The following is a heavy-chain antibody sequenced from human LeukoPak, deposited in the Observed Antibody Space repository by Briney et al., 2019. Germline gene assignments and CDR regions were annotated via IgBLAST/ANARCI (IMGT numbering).Heavy chain of an antibody. J-gene: IGHJ4*02. CDR1: GGSISSYY. CDR2: IYYSGST. D-gene: IGHD3-10*01. CDR3: ARSVRGVIKGLDY. Sequence: SETLSLTCTVSGGSISSYYWSWIRQPPGKGLEWIGYIYYSGSTNYNPSLKSRVTISVDTSKNQFSLKLSSVTAADTAVYYCARSVRGVIKGLDYWGQGTLVTVSS. V-gene: IGHV4-59*08.